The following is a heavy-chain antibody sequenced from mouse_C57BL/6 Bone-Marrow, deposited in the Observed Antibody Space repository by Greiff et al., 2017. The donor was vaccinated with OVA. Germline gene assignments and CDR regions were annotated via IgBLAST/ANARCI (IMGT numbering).Heavy chain of an antibody. V-gene: IGHV1-61*01. CDR3: AHDGYYRYFDV. CDR1: GYTFTSYW. Sequence: QVQLQQPGAELVKPGASVKMSCKASGYTFTSYWITWVKQRPGQGLEWIGNIDPSDSETHYNQKFKDKATLTVDKSPSTAYMQLSSLTSEDSAVYYCAHDGYYRYFDVWGTGTTVTVSS. J-gene: IGHJ1*03. D-gene: IGHD2-3*01. CDR2: IDPSDSET.